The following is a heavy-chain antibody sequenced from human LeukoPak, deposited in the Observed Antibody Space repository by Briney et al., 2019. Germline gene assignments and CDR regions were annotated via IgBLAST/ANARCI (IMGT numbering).Heavy chain of an antibody. CDR1: GFTFSTFW. CDR2: INQGGSET. Sequence: SGGSLRVSCAASGFTFSTFWMSLVRQALGKGLEWEANINQGGSETQYADSMNGRFTVSRENAKNSLYLQMDSLRDQDPAVYYCARGGTFVSASWAQGTLATAPS. D-gene: IGHD1-1*01. V-gene: IGHV3-7*01. J-gene: IGHJ5*02. CDR3: ARGGTFVSAS.